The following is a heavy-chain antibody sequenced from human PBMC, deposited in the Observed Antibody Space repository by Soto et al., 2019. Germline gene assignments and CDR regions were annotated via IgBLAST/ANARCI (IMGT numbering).Heavy chain of an antibody. Sequence: QVQLVESGGGVVQPGRSLRLSCAVSGFTFSSYGMHWVRQAPDKGLEWVAVISYDGSNKYYADSVNGRFTISRDNSKNTLYLQMNSLRPEDTGVYYCAKDLVSCGDHEAPLEPMDVWGQGTTVTVSS. J-gene: IGHJ6*02. D-gene: IGHD4-17*01. CDR2: ISYDGSNK. V-gene: IGHV3-30*18. CDR3: AKDLVSCGDHEAPLEPMDV. CDR1: GFTFSSYG.